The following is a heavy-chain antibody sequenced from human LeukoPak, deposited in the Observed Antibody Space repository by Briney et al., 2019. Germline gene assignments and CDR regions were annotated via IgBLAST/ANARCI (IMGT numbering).Heavy chain of an antibody. V-gene: IGHV4-39*01. J-gene: IGHJ4*02. CDR3: ARQTGSGLFILP. CDR1: GVSISSSNSY. D-gene: IGHD3/OR15-3a*01. CDR2: IYYTGNT. Sequence: SETLSLTCTVSGVSISSSNSYWGWIRQPPGKGLEWIGSIYYTGNTYYNASLKSRVTVSIDTSKNQISLRLTSVTATDTAIYYCARQTGSGLFILPGGQGTLVTVSS.